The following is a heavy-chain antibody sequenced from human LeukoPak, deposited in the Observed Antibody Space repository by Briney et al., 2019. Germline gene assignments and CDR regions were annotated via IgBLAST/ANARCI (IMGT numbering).Heavy chain of an antibody. D-gene: IGHD1-1*01. J-gene: IGHJ4*02. CDR2: TRNKANSYTT. CDR3: ARAPPGTAIDY. Sequence: GGPPSPSRAASRFTLSDHYMAWVRQAPGTEQKWVGRTRNKANSYTTEYAPSVKGRFIISRDDSENSLYLQMNSLKTEDTAVYYCARAPPGTAIDYWGQGTLVTVSS. V-gene: IGHV3-72*01. CDR1: RFTLSDHY.